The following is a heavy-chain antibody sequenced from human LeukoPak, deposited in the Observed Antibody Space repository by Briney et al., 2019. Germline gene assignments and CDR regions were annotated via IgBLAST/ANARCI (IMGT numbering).Heavy chain of an antibody. Sequence: GGSLRLSCTASGFTVSTNYMNWVRRAPGKGREWVSVVYTDGNIYYADSVKGRFTISKDTSKNTVDLLMNNVRAEDTALYYCARGKFGDPLNYWGQGTLVTVSP. CDR3: ARGKFGDPLNY. CDR1: GFTVSTNY. CDR2: VYTDGNI. D-gene: IGHD3-10*01. J-gene: IGHJ4*02. V-gene: IGHV3-53*01.